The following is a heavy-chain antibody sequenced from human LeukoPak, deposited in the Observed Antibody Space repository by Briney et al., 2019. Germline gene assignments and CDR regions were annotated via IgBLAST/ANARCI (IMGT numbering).Heavy chain of an antibody. J-gene: IGHJ4*02. Sequence: PGGSLRLSCAASGFTFRSYAMSWVRQAPGKGLEWVSAISGSGGSTYYADSVKGRFTISRDNSKNTLYLQMNSLRAEDTAVYYCAKDSGGSYPESGNDYWGQGTLVTVSS. CDR1: GFTFRSYA. V-gene: IGHV3-23*01. CDR3: AKDSGGSYPESGNDY. D-gene: IGHD1-26*01. CDR2: ISGSGGST.